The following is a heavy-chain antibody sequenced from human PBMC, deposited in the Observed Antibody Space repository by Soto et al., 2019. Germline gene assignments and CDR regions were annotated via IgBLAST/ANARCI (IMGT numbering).Heavy chain of an antibody. D-gene: IGHD6-6*01. CDR1: GFSLTTSGVG. Sequence: SGPTLVNPTQTLTLTCSFSGFSLTTSGVGVGWIRQSPGKALEWLALIYWSGDEHYRPSLKSRLSIFKDTSKNHVALTMTDMDPADTGTYYCARGLATLPVFAFDIWGRGTMVTVSS. CDR3: ARGLATLPVFAFDI. CDR2: IYWSGDE. V-gene: IGHV2-5*01. J-gene: IGHJ3*02.